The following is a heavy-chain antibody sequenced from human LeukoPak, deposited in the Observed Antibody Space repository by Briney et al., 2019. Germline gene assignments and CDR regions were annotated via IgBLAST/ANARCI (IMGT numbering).Heavy chain of an antibody. D-gene: IGHD4-23*01. V-gene: IGHV1-18*01. CDR1: GYTFSNYG. CDR2: ISADNGDT. Sequence: ASVKVSCKASGYTFSNYGISWVRQAPGQGLEWMGWISADNGDTNYAQEVQGRVTMTTDTTTSTAYMELKSLTSDDTAVYYCARDSVALTDAFDIWGQGTKVTVSS. CDR3: ARDSVALTDAFDI. J-gene: IGHJ3*02.